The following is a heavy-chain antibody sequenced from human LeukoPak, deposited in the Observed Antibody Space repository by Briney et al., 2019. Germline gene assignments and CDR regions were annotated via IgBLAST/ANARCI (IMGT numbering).Heavy chain of an antibody. Sequence: PGGSLRLSCAASGFTFSNYAMSWVRQAPGEGLEWVSSISVSGGSTFYADSVKGRFTISRDNSKNTLYLQMNSLRAQDTAVYYCAKDQRVTRGPYYYYMDVGGKGATVTVSS. V-gene: IGHV3-23*01. CDR1: GFTFSNYA. D-gene: IGHD4-17*01. J-gene: IGHJ6*03. CDR2: ISVSGGST. CDR3: AKDQRVTRGPYYYYMDV.